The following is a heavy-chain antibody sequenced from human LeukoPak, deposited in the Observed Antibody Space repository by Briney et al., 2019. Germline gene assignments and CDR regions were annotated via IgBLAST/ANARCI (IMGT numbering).Heavy chain of an antibody. Sequence: GGSLRLSCAASGFTFGSSAMSWVRQAPGKGLEWVSSITNSGDRTYYADAVRGQFTISRDNSKSTLFLQMRSLRVEDTAIYYCAKDADWRPAADWGQGTLVIVSS. CDR3: AKDADWRPAAD. J-gene: IGHJ4*02. CDR1: GFTFGSSA. V-gene: IGHV3-23*01. CDR2: ITNSGDRT. D-gene: IGHD2-2*01.